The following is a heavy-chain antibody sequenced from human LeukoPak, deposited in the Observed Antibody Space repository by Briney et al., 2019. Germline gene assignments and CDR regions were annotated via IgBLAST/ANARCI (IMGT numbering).Heavy chain of an antibody. V-gene: IGHV1-46*01. CDR2: INPSGGTT. Sequence: ASVKVSCKASGYTFTSYHMHWVRQAPGQGLEWMGIINPSGGTTNYAQKFRGRLTITADIPTSTVYMELSSLRSEDTAVYYCAREDDTGRYMGDDAFDIWGQGTMVTVSS. D-gene: IGHD1-26*01. CDR3: AREDDTGRYMGDDAFDI. CDR1: GYTFTSYH. J-gene: IGHJ3*02.